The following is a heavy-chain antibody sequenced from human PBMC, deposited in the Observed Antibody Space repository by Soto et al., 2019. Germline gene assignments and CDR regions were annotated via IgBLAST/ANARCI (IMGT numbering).Heavy chain of an antibody. CDR2: ISYDGSNK. CDR1: GFTFSSYG. Sequence: QVQLVESGGGVVQPGRSLRLSCAASGFTFSSYGMHWVRQAPGKGLEWVAVISYDGSNKYYADSVKGRFTISRDNSKNTLYLQMNSLSAEDTAVYYCAKDVYDYVWGSYRYSYYYDGMDVWGQGTTVTVSS. J-gene: IGHJ6*02. V-gene: IGHV3-30*18. CDR3: AKDVYDYVWGSYRYSYYYDGMDV. D-gene: IGHD3-16*02.